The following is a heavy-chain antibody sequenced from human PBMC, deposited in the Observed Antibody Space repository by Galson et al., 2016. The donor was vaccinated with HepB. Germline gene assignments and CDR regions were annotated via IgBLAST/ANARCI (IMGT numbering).Heavy chain of an antibody. CDR3: AKDAQPPGYFDY. J-gene: IGHJ4*02. V-gene: IGHV3-23*01. Sequence: SLRLSCAASGFTFSNYAMTWVRQAPGKGLEWVSGISGSGGGTYYADSVKGRFTVSRDTSNNTLFLQMESLRAEDTAQYFCAKDAQPPGYFDYWGQGTLVTVSS. CDR2: ISGSGGGT. CDR1: GFTFSNYA.